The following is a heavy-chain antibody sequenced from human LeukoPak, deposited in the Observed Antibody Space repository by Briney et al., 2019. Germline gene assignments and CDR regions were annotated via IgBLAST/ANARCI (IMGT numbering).Heavy chain of an antibody. CDR2: IWYDGSNK. V-gene: IGHV3-33*01. CDR1: GFTLSSYG. CDR3: AHGSGSYYNYYYYGMDV. J-gene: IGHJ6*02. Sequence: GGSLRLSCAASGFTLSSYGMHWVRQAPGKGLEWVAVIWYDGSNKYYADSVKGRFTISRDNSKNTLYLQMNSLRAEDTAVYYCAHGSGSYYNYYYYGMDVWGQGTTVTVSS. D-gene: IGHD3-10*01.